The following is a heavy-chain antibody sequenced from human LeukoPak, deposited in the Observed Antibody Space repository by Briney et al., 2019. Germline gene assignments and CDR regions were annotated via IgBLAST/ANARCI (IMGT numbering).Heavy chain of an antibody. CDR1: GFTFSSYS. CDR2: ISSSSSYI. D-gene: IGHD2-2*01. J-gene: IGHJ5*02. V-gene: IGHV3-21*01. CDR3: ARDPYCTSTRCYWGSWFDP. Sequence: PGGSLRLSCAASGFTFSSYSMNWVRQAPGKGLEWVSSISSSSSYIYYADSVKGRFTISRDNAKNSLFLQMNSLRAEDTAVYYCARDPYCTSTRCYWGSWFDPWGQGTLVTVS.